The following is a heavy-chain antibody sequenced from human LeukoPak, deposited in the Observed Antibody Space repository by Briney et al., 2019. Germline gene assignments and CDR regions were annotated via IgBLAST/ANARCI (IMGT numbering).Heavy chain of an antibody. CDR2: ISSGSGTI. CDR3: ARYDGGSGPFDY. J-gene: IGHJ4*02. CDR1: GFTFSSYT. V-gene: IGHV3-48*01. D-gene: IGHD3-10*01. Sequence: GGSLRLSCEASGFTFSSYTMNWVRQAPGKGLEWVSYISSGSGTIYYAASVKGRFTISRDNAKNTLYLQMNSLRAEDTVVYYCARYDGGSGPFDYWGQGTLVTVSS.